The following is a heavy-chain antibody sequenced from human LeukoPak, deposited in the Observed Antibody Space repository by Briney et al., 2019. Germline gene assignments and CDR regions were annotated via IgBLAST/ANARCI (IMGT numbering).Heavy chain of an antibody. V-gene: IGHV3-64*02. CDR1: GFTFSNYA. D-gene: IGHD2-2*01. J-gene: IGHJ4*02. CDR2: ISSDGGST. CDR3: ARRYCTSTSCSPFDY. Sequence: GGSLRLSCAASGFTFSNYAMHWVRQAPGKGLEYVSAISSDGGSTYYADSVKGRFTISRDNSKNTLYLQMGSLTAEDMAVYYCARRYCTSTSCSPFDYWGQGTLVTVSS.